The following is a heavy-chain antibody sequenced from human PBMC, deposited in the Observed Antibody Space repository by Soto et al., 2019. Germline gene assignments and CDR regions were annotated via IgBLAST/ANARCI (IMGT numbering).Heavy chain of an antibody. CDR2: ISDDESNK. CDR1: GFTFSNYG. V-gene: IGHV3-30*18. Sequence: PGGSLRLSCAASGFTFSNYGMHWVRQAPGKGLEWVAFISDDESNKYYADPMKGRFTMSRDNSKRTLYLQMSSLRVEDTAVYYCTKRRNVLRFLEWSSGMEVWGQGTTVTVSS. CDR3: TKRRNVLRFLEWSSGMEV. D-gene: IGHD3-3*01. J-gene: IGHJ6*02.